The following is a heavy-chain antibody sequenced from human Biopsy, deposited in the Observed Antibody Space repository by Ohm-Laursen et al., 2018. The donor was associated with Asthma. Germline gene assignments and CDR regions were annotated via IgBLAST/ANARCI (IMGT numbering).Heavy chain of an antibody. CDR3: ARKAGSCISRTCYSLDF. V-gene: IGHV1-69*13. Sequence: GASVKVSCKSLGGTFNTYVIGWVRQAPGRGLEWMGGINSVFGTTTYPQKFQDRVTITADDSTSTVYMELSSPRSEDTAVYYCARKAGSCISRTCYSLDFWGQGTLVTVSS. CDR2: INSVFGTT. D-gene: IGHD2-2*01. J-gene: IGHJ4*02. CDR1: GGTFNTYV.